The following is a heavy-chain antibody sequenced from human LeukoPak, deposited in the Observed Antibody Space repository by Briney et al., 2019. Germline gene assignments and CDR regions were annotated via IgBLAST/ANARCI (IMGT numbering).Heavy chain of an antibody. CDR3: ARDPGDYAYYYFGMGV. D-gene: IGHD4-17*01. CDR1: GGSISSSSYY. Sequence: SETLSLTCTVSGGSISSSSYYWGWIRQPPGKGLEWIGSIYYSGSTYYNPSLKSRVTISVDTSKNQFSLKLSSVTAADTAVYYCARDPGDYAYYYFGMGVWGQGTAVTVSS. J-gene: IGHJ6*02. CDR2: IYYSGST. V-gene: IGHV4-39*07.